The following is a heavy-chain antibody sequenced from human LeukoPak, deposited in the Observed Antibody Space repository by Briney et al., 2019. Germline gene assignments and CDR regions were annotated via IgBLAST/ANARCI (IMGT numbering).Heavy chain of an antibody. V-gene: IGHV1-69*13. CDR3: ARDGTVPDYYGSGSSPLDY. Sequence: RASVKVSCKASGGTFSSYAISWVRQAPGQGLEWMGGIIPIFGTANYAQKFQGRVTITADESTSTAYMELSSLRSEDTAVYYCARDGTVPDYYGSGSSPLDYWGQGTLVTVSS. CDR1: GGTFSSYA. J-gene: IGHJ4*02. CDR2: IIPIFGTA. D-gene: IGHD3-10*01.